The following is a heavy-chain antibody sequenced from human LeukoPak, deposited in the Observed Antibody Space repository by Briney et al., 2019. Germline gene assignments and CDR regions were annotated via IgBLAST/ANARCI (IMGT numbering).Heavy chain of an antibody. J-gene: IGHJ4*02. CDR1: GGTFSSYA. D-gene: IGHD4-17*01. CDR3: ARNWPYGDYEPGFDY. V-gene: IGHV1-69*04. CDR2: IIPILGIA. Sequence: GASVKVSCKASGGTFSSYAISWVRQAPGQGLEWMGRIIPILGIANYAQKFQGRVTITADKSTSTAYMELSSLRSEDTAVYHCARNWPYGDYEPGFDYWGQGTLVTVSS.